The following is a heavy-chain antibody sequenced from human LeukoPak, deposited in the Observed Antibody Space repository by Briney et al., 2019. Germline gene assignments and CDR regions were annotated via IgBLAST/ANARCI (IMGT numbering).Heavy chain of an antibody. D-gene: IGHD6-6*01. CDR3: ARERNLAARRGWFDP. CDR2: INPNSGGT. CDR1: GYTFTGYY. V-gene: IGHV1-2*02. Sequence: ASVKVSCKASGYTFTGYYMHWVRQAPGQGLEWMGWINPNSGGTNYAQKFQGRVTMTRDTSISTAYMELSRLRSDDTAVYYCARERNLAARRGWFDPWGQGTLVTVSS. J-gene: IGHJ5*02.